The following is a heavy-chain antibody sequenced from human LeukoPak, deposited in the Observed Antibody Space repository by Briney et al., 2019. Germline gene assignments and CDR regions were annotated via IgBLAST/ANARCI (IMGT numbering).Heavy chain of an antibody. J-gene: IGHJ4*02. CDR3: ARGPLAAADPYYFDY. V-gene: IGHV3-30-3*01. CDR2: ISYDGSNK. CDR1: GFAFSSYA. Sequence: PGGSLRLSCAASGFAFSSYAMHWVRQAPGKGLEWVAVISYDGSNKYYADSVKGRFTISRDNSKNTLYLQMNSLRAEDTAVYYCARGPLAAADPYYFDYWGQGTLVTVSS. D-gene: IGHD6-13*01.